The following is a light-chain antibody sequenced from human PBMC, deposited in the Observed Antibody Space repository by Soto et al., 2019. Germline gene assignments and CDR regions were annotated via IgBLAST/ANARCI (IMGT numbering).Light chain of an antibody. CDR2: KVS. CDR3: SSYTSSSTLYV. V-gene: IGLV2-14*01. Sequence: QSVLTQPASVSGSPGQSITISCTGTSSDVGGYNYVSWYQQHPGKAPKLMIYKVSNRPSGVSNRFSGSKSGNTASLTISGLQAADEADYYCSSYTSSSTLYVFGTGTKLTVL. J-gene: IGLJ1*01. CDR1: SSDVGGYNY.